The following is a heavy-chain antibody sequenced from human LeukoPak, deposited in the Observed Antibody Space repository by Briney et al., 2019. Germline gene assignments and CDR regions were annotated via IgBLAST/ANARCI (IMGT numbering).Heavy chain of an antibody. J-gene: IGHJ6*03. D-gene: IGHD3-3*01. CDR1: GGTFSSYA. Sequence: SVKVSCKASGGTFSSYAISWVRQAPGQGLEWMGRIIPILGIANYAQKFQGRVTITADKSTSTAYMELSSLRSEDTAVYYCARDVPLFGVVSGYMDVWGKGTTVTVSS. CDR3: ARDVPLFGVVSGYMDV. V-gene: IGHV1-69*04. CDR2: IIPILGIA.